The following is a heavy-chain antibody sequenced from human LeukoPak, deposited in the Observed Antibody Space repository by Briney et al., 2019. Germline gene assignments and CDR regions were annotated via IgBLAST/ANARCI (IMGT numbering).Heavy chain of an antibody. CDR2: ISWNSGSI. J-gene: IGHJ4*02. CDR1: GFTFDDYA. Sequence: GRSLRLSCAASGFTFDDYAMHWVRQAPGKGLEWVSGISWNSGSIGYADSVKGRFTISRDNAKNSLCLQMNSLRAEDTALYYCAKDLRFDYYDSSGYYMGFDYWGQGTLVTVSS. V-gene: IGHV3-9*01. D-gene: IGHD3-22*01. CDR3: AKDLRFDYYDSSGYYMGFDY.